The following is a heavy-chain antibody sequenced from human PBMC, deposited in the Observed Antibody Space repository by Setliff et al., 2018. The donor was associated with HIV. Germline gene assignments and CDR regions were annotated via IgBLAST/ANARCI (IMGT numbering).Heavy chain of an antibody. D-gene: IGHD1-26*01. CDR1: GGSISSHY. J-gene: IGHJ4*02. CDR3: ARGHTKNYYGGDFFDY. CDR2: IYYSEST. V-gene: IGHV4-59*11. Sequence: ASETLSLTCTVSGGSISSHYWSWIRQPPGKGLEWIGSIYYSESTNYNPSLKSRVTISVDTSKNQFSLKVTSVTAADTAVYFCARGHTKNYYGGDFFDYWGQGSLVTVSS.